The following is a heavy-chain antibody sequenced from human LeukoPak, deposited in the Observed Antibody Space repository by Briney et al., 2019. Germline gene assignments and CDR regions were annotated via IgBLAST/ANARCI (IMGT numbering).Heavy chain of an antibody. Sequence: SETLSLTCTVSGGSISSSSYYWGWIRQPPGKGLEWIGSIYYSGGTYYNPSLRSRVSISVDTSKNQFSLKLSSVTAADTAVYSCAGFTFFRGVITFDYWGQGTLVTVSS. V-gene: IGHV4-39*07. CDR1: GGSISSSSYY. D-gene: IGHD3-10*01. CDR3: AGFTFFRGVITFDY. J-gene: IGHJ4*02. CDR2: IYYSGGT.